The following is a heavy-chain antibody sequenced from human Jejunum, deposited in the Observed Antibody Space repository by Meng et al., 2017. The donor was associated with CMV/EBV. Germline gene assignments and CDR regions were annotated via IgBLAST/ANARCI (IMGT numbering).Heavy chain of an antibody. J-gene: IGHJ4*02. CDR1: GGSISTYY. CDR3: ARANSGFGGNFDY. V-gene: IGHV4-59*01. Sequence: VSGGSISTYYWSWIRQPPGKGLEWLGYIYYSGSTNYNPSLKSRVTISLDTSKNQCSLKLSSVTAADTAVYYCARANSGFGGNFDYWGQGTLVTVSS. CDR2: IYYSGST. D-gene: IGHD4-23*01.